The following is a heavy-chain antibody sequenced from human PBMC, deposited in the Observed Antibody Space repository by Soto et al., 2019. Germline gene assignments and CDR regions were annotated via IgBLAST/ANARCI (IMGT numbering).Heavy chain of an antibody. Sequence: PGGSLRLSCAASGFAFSSYAMSWVRQAPGKGLEWVSAISGSGGSTYYADSVKGRFTISRDNSKNTLYLQMNSLRAEDTAVYYCAKGRTFGGVIDIDYWGQGTLVTVSS. CDR3: AKGRTFGGVIDIDY. J-gene: IGHJ4*02. CDR1: GFAFSSYA. V-gene: IGHV3-23*01. CDR2: ISGSGGST. D-gene: IGHD3-16*02.